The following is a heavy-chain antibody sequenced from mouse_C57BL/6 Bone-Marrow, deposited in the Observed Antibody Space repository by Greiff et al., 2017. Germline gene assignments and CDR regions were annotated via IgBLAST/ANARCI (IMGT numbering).Heavy chain of an antibody. CDR2: IYPRSGNT. Sequence: VKLMESGAELARPGASVKLSCKASGYTFTSYGISWVKQRTGQGLEWIGEIYPRSGNTYYNEKFKGKATLTADKSSSTAYMELRSLTSEDSAVYFCARDHSSYYAMDYWGQGTSVTVSS. J-gene: IGHJ4*01. CDR1: GYTFTSYG. V-gene: IGHV1-81*01. CDR3: ARDHSSYYAMDY.